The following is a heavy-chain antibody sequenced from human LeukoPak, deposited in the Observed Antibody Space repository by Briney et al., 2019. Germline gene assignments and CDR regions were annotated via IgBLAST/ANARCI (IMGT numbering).Heavy chain of an antibody. V-gene: IGHV1-2*02. CDR1: GYTFTGYY. D-gene: IGHD3-22*01. CDR3: ARDPYYYDSSGYYGDAFDI. J-gene: IGHJ3*02. CDR2: INPNSGST. Sequence: ASVKVSCKASGYTFTGYYMHWVRQAPGQGLEWMGWINPNSGSTNYAQKLQGRVTMTRDTSISTAYMDLSRLRSDDTAVYYCARDPYYYDSSGYYGDAFDIWGQGTMVTVSS.